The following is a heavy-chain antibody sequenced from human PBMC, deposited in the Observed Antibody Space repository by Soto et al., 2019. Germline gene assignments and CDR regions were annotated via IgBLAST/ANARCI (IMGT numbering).Heavy chain of an antibody. CDR1: GGTFSSYA. CDR2: IIPIFGTA. D-gene: IGHD2-2*01. Sequence: QVQLVQSGAEVKKPGSSVKVSCKASGGTFSSYAISWVRQAPGQGLEWMGGIIPIFGTANYAQKFQGRVTITADYSPSTASTELSSVRSEATAVYYCARDADIVLVPAACRFDYWGQGTLVTVSS. V-gene: IGHV1-69*12. CDR3: ARDADIVLVPAACRFDY. J-gene: IGHJ4*02.